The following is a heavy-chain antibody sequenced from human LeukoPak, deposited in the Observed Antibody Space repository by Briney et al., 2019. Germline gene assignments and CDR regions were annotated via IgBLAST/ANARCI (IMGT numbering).Heavy chain of an antibody. J-gene: IGHJ4*02. CDR2: IYGGGST. D-gene: IGHD3-22*01. Sequence: PGGSLRLSRAASGFIVSSNYMSWVRQAPGKGLEWVSVIYGGGSTYYAGSVKGRFTISNDNSKNTLYLQMNSLIIDDTAVYYCGGLKSSGYLIEYWGQGTLVTVSS. CDR1: GFIVSSNY. CDR3: GGLKSSGYLIEY. V-gene: IGHV3-53*01.